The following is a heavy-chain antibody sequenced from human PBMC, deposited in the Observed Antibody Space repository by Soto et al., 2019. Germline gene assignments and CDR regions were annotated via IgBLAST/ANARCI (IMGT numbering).Heavy chain of an antibody. V-gene: IGHV4-59*01. CDR2: IYYSGST. Sequence: QVQLQESGPGLVKPSETLSLTCTVSGGYISTYYWSWIRQPPAEGLEWIGFIYYSGSTHYSPSLTSRVTMSVDTSKSQFSLRLTSVTAADTAVYYCARGLPWGELWDYSYIYMDVWGEGTTVTVSS. CDR1: GGYISTYY. J-gene: IGHJ6*03. D-gene: IGHD3-16*01. CDR3: ARGLPWGELWDYSYIYMDV.